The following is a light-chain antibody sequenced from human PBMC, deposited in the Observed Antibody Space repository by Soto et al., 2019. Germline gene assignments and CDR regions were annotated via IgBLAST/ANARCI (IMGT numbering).Light chain of an antibody. CDR3: SSYAGSNKRV. V-gene: IGLV2-8*01. CDR1: SNDVGGYNY. Sequence: QSVLTQPPSASGSPGQSVTISCTGTSNDVGGYNYVSWYQQHPGKAPKLMIYEVSKRPSGVPDRFSGSKSGNTASLTVSGLQAEDEADYYCSSYAGSNKRVFGTGTKLTVL. CDR2: EVS. J-gene: IGLJ1*01.